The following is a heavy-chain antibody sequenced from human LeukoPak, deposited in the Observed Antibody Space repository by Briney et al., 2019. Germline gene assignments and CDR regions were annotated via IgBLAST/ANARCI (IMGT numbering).Heavy chain of an antibody. Sequence: GGSLRLSCAASGFTFNTYSMSWVRQAPGKGLEWVAIISRTSESIFYADSLKGRFTISRYNAKNSLYLQMNSLRAEDTAVYYCAREGYWSTNWYKFGSLLRYFDLWGRGTLVTVSS. J-gene: IGHJ2*01. CDR2: ISRTSESI. D-gene: IGHD6-13*01. CDR3: AREGYWSTNWYKFGSLLRYFDL. CDR1: GFTFNTYS. V-gene: IGHV3-21*01.